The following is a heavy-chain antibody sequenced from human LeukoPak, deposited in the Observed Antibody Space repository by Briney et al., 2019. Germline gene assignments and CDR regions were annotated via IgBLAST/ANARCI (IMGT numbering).Heavy chain of an antibody. D-gene: IGHD3-16*01. Sequence: GGSLRLSCAASGFTFSSYWMSWVRQAPGKGLEWVANIKQDGSEKYYVDSVKGRFTISRDNAKNSLYLQMNSLRAEDTAVYYCARDVALIMITFGGVPTLDYWGQGTLVTVSS. CDR2: IKQDGSEK. J-gene: IGHJ4*02. CDR3: ARDVALIMITFGGVPTLDY. CDR1: GFTFSSYW. V-gene: IGHV3-7*01.